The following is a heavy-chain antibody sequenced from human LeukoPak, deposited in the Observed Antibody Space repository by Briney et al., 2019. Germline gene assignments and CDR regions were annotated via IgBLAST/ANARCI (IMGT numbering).Heavy chain of an antibody. V-gene: IGHV3-15*01. J-gene: IGHJ4*02. D-gene: IGHD5-18*01. CDR2: IKSKTDGGTT. CDR3: TTDARIQLWLSGYYFDY. Sequence: GGSLRLSCAASGFTFSNAWMSWVRQAPGKGLEWVGRIKSKTDGGTTDYAAPVKGRFTISRDDSKNTLYLQMNSLKTEDTAMYYCTTDARIQLWLSGYYFDYWGQGTLVTVSS. CDR1: GFTFSNAW.